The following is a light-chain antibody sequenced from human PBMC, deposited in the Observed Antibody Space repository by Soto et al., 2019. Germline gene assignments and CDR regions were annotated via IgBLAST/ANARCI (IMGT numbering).Light chain of an antibody. J-gene: IGKJ5*01. Sequence: EIILTQSPATLSLSPGERATLSCRASQSVDRSLGWYQEKPGQAPRLLVYHATHRATGIPARFSGSGSGTDFTLNIDSVGADDCAVYYCQHYKNWPPIAFSQGKRLDIK. CDR1: QSVDRS. V-gene: IGKV3-11*01. CDR3: QHYKNWPPIA. CDR2: HAT.